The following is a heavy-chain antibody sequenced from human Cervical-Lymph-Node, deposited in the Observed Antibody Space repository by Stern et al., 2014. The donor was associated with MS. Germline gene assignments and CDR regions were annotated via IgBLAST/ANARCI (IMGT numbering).Heavy chain of an antibody. V-gene: IGHV1-8*01. CDR1: GYTFTSDD. Sequence: VQLLESGAEVKKPGASVKVSCKTSGYTFTSDDINWVRQASGQGLEWMGWMNPDSGDTGYAQKFQGRLTITGDTSISTAYMELTTLTSDDTAVYYCTKAWESWGQGTLVTVSS. D-gene: IGHD1-26*01. J-gene: IGHJ5*02. CDR3: TKAWES. CDR2: MNPDSGDT.